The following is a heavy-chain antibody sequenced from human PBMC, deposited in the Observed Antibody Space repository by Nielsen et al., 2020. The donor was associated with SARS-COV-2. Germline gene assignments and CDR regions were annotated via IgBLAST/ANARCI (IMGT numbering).Heavy chain of an antibody. CDR2: LKPSAGST. CDR1: GYTFTSYG. Sequence: ASVKVSCKASGYTFTSYGISWVRQAPGQGLEWMGILKPSAGSTTFADKFQGRVTMTRDTSTSTVYMELSSLRPEDTAVYYCARDGARALDYWGQGTLLIVSS. V-gene: IGHV1-46*01. D-gene: IGHD4/OR15-4a*01. CDR3: ARDGARALDY. J-gene: IGHJ4*02.